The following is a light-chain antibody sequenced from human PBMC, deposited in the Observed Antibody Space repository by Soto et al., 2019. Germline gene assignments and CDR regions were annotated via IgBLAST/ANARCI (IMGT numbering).Light chain of an antibody. V-gene: IGLV2-11*01. Sequence: QSVLTQPRSVSGSPGQSVTISCTGTSSDVGGYNFVSWYQQHPGEVPKLIIYDVSQRPSGVPDRFSASKSGNTASLTISGLQAEDEADYYCGTWDSSLSAVVFGGGTKLTVL. CDR2: DVS. CDR3: GTWDSSLSAVV. J-gene: IGLJ2*01. CDR1: SSDVGGYNF.